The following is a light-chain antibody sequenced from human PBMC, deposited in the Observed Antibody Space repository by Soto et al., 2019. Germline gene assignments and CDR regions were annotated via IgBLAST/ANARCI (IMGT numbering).Light chain of an antibody. V-gene: IGKV3-15*01. CDR1: QSVSSN. CDR2: RAS. J-gene: IGKJ1*01. Sequence: EIVMTQSPATLSVSPGERATLSCRARQSVSSNLAWYQQKPGQAPRLLIYRASTRATGIPARFSGSGSGTEFTLTISSLQSEDFAGYYCQQYNNWPPWTFGQGTKVEIK. CDR3: QQYNNWPPWT.